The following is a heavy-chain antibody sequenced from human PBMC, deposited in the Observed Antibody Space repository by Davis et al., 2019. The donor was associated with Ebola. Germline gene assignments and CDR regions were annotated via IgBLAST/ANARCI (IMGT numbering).Heavy chain of an antibody. V-gene: IGHV4-34*01. Sequence: SETLSLTCAVFGGSFSDYYWTWFRQPPGKGLEWVGEITHTGSTSYNPSLKSRVSISVDTPKNQFSLKLTSVTAADTAVYYCASFTFGRGGYWGQGTLVNVSS. CDR1: GGSFSDYY. CDR3: ASFTFGRGGY. J-gene: IGHJ4*02. CDR2: ITHTGST. D-gene: IGHD3-16*01.